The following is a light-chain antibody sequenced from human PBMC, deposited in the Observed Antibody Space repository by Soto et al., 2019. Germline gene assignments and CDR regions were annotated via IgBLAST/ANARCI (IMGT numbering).Light chain of an antibody. CDR3: QQYNSYSYT. CDR1: QSISSW. CDR2: DAS. V-gene: IGKV1-5*01. J-gene: IGKJ2*01. Sequence: DIQMTQSPSTLSASVGDTVTITCRASQSISSWLAWYQQKAGKAPKVLIHDASRLESGVPSRFSGSGSGTEFTRTIRSLQPDDFATYYCQQYNSYSYTFGQGTKLEIK.